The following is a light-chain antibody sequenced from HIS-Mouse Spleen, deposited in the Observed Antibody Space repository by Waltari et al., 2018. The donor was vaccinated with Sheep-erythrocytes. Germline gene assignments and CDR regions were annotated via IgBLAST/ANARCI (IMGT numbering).Light chain of an antibody. CDR1: SSDVGGYNY. J-gene: IGLJ3*02. CDR2: EVS. V-gene: IGLV2-8*01. Sequence: QSALTQPPSASGSPGQSVTISCTGTSSDVGGYNYVSWYQQHPGKAPKLMIYEVSKRPSGVPHLFSGSKSGHTASLTVSGLQAEDEADYYCSSYAGSNNWVFGGGTKLTVL. CDR3: SSYAGSNNWV.